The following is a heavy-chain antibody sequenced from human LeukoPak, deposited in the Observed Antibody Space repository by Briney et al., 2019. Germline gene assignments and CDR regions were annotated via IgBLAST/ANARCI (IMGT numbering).Heavy chain of an antibody. V-gene: IGHV3-48*03. CDR3: AREPRISSGWLDDY. CDR2: ISSRGSTI. J-gene: IGHJ4*02. D-gene: IGHD6-19*01. CDR1: GFTFSSYE. Sequence: GGSLRLSCAASGFTFSSYEMNWVRQAPGKGLEWVSYISSRGSTIYYADSVKGRFTISRDNAKNSLYLQMNSLRAEDTAVYYCAREPRISSGWLDDYWGQGTLVTVSS.